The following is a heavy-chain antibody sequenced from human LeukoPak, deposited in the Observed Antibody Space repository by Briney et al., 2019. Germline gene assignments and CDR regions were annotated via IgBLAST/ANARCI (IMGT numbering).Heavy chain of an antibody. V-gene: IGHV3-66*02. CDR2: IYSGGST. J-gene: IGHJ4*02. D-gene: IGHD1-26*01. CDR1: GFTLSTNY. CDR3: ASPAGGY. Sequence: PGGSLRLSCAASGFTLSTNYMTWVRQAPGKGLEWVSVIYSGGSTYYADSVKGRFTISRDNSKNTLYLQMNSLRTEDTAVYYCASPAGGYWGQGTLVTVSS.